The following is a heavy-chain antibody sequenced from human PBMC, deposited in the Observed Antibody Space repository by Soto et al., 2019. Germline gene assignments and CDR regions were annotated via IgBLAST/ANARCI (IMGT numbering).Heavy chain of an antibody. CDR1: GGTFSSYA. V-gene: IGHV1-69*01. D-gene: IGHD6-13*01. Sequence: QVQLVQSGAEVKKPGSSVKVSCKASGGTFSSYAISWVRQAPGQGLEWMGGIIPIFGTANYAQKFQGRVTITADESTSTAYMELRSLSSEDTAVYYCARDLYSSSWYGSYYYYGMDVWGQGNTVTVSS. J-gene: IGHJ6*02. CDR3: ARDLYSSSWYGSYYYYGMDV. CDR2: IIPIFGTA.